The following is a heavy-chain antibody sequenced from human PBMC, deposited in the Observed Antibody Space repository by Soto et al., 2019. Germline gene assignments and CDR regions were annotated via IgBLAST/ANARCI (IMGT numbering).Heavy chain of an antibody. J-gene: IGHJ6*02. D-gene: IGHD3-10*01. CDR2: IFYSGTP. Sequence: QLQLQESGPGLLRPSETLSLTCTVSGGSISSTSYYWGWIRQTPGKGLEWIASIFYSGTPHYNPSLKSRATISIDTSKNKFSLNLTSVTAADTAVYYCARRWVGSGKSGMEVWGQGTTVTVSS. CDR1: GGSISSTSYY. V-gene: IGHV4-39*01. CDR3: ARRWVGSGKSGMEV.